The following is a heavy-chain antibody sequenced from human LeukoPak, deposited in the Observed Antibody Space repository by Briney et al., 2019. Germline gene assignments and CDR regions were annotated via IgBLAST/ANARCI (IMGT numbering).Heavy chain of an antibody. CDR2: ISDSGGST. CDR3: AKRGVVIRVILVGFHKQAYYFDS. J-gene: IGHJ4*02. Sequence: GGSLRLSCAVSGITLSNYGMSWVRQAPGKGLEWVAGISDSGGSTNYADSVKGRFTISRDNARNTLYLQMNSLRAEDTAVYFCAKRGVVIRVILVGFHKQAYYFDSWGQGALVTVSS. CDR1: GITLSNYG. V-gene: IGHV3-23*01. D-gene: IGHD3-10*01.